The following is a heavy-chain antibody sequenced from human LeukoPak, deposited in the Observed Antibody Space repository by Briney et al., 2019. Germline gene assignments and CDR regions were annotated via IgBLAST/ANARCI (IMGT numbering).Heavy chain of an antibody. D-gene: IGHD2-8*01. CDR3: ARDRRTYAFDI. Sequence: GASVKVSCKASGYTFTSYDINWVRQAPGQGLDWMGRFVPMLGISTFAQKFQGRVTVTADKSTDTVYMELSSLRFDDTAVYYCARDRRTYAFDIWGQGTLVTVSS. J-gene: IGHJ3*02. CDR2: FVPMLGIS. CDR1: GYTFTSYD. V-gene: IGHV1-69*04.